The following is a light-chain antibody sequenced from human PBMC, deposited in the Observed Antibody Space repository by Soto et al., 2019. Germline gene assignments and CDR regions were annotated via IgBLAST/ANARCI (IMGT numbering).Light chain of an antibody. Sequence: EIVLTQSPATLSLSAGERATLSCRASQSFSSDLAWYQQKPGPATRLLIYDASNRAMGIPARFSGSRSGTDFTLTTSNLEPEDFAVYYCQQRTNWPITFGQGTRLE. CDR3: QQRTNWPIT. J-gene: IGKJ5*01. CDR1: QSFSSD. V-gene: IGKV3-11*01. CDR2: DAS.